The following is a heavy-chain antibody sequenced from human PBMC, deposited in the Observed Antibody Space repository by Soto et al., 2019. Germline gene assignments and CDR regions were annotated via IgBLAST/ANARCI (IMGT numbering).Heavy chain of an antibody. V-gene: IGHV3-64D*08. D-gene: IGHD6-13*01. J-gene: IGHJ6*02. Sequence: GGSLRLSCSASGFTFSSYAMHWVRQAPGKGLEYVSAISSNGGSTYYADSVKGRFTFSRNNSKKTLYLQMSSLRAEDTAVYYCVKWTAAGTDYYYYYGMDVWGQGTTVTVSS. CDR1: GFTFSSYA. CDR3: VKWTAAGTDYYYYYGMDV. CDR2: ISSNGGST.